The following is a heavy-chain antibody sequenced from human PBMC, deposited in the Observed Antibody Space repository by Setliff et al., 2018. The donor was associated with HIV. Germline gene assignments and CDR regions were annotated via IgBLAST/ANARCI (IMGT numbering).Heavy chain of an antibody. CDR1: GYNFTSYW. J-gene: IGHJ2*01. CDR2: IYPGDSDT. V-gene: IGHV5-51*01. CDR3: ARLNYRDSDGQLWWHYFDI. Sequence: PGESLKISCKGSGYNFTSYWIGWVRQMPGKGLEWMGIIYPGDSDTRYSPSFQGQVTISADKSISTAYLQWSSLKASDTAMYYCARLNYRDSDGQLWWHYFDIWGRGALVTVSS. D-gene: IGHD3-16*02.